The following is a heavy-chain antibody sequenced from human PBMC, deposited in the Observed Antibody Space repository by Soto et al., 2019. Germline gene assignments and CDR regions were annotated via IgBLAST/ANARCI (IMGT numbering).Heavy chain of an antibody. CDR1: GGSINSADYY. CDR2: IYYSGST. CDR3: ATHPYYDFYSGDYMDY. Sequence: QVQLQESGPGLVKPSQILSLTCTVSGGSINSADYYWTWFRQAPGKGLEWIGYIYYSGSTYYNPSLKSRLTISIATSTNQFSLKLSSVTAADTAVYYCATHPYYDFYSGDYMDYWGQGTLITVSS. J-gene: IGHJ4*02. V-gene: IGHV4-30-4*01. D-gene: IGHD3-3*01.